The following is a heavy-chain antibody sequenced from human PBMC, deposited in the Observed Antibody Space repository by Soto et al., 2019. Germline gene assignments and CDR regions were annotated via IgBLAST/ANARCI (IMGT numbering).Heavy chain of an antibody. J-gene: IGHJ4*02. CDR2: IYYSGST. Sequence: SETLSLTCTVSGGSISSGDYYWSWIRQPPGKGLEWIGYIYYSGSTYYNPSLKSRVTISVDTSKNQFSLKLSSVTAADTAVYYFARGKDGYYYDSSGYYPFDYWGQGTLVTVSS. CDR3: ARGKDGYYYDSSGYYPFDY. CDR1: GGSISSGDYY. V-gene: IGHV4-30-4*01. D-gene: IGHD3-22*01.